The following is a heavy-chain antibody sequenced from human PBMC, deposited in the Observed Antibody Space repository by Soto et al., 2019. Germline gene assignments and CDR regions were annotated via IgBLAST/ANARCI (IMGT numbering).Heavy chain of an antibody. J-gene: IGHJ4*02. CDR3: AKDSPSYTTSPFYFDS. D-gene: IGHD2-2*02. CDR1: GFDFNKYA. V-gene: IGHV3-23*01. Sequence: PGGSLRLCCAACGFDFNKYAMTWVRQAPGKGLQWVSSITSNGDSTYYADSVKGRFTTSRDNSKNTLYLQMNSLRADDTAVFYCAKDSPSYTTSPFYFDSWGQGTLVTVSS. CDR2: ITSNGDST.